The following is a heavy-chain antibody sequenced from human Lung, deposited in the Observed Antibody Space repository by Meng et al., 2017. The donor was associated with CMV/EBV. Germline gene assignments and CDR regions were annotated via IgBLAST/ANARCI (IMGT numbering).Heavy chain of an antibody. D-gene: IGHD6-13*01. CDR1: GFTFSSYG. CDR2: IRYDGSNK. Sequence: SXKISXAASGFTFSSYGMHWVRQAPGKGLEWVAFIRYDGSNKYYADSVKGRFTISRDNSKNTLYLQMNSLRAEDTAVYYCAKDRLSSSSWYYYYYGMDVWGQGTXVTVSS. V-gene: IGHV3-30*02. CDR3: AKDRLSSSSWYYYYYGMDV. J-gene: IGHJ6*02.